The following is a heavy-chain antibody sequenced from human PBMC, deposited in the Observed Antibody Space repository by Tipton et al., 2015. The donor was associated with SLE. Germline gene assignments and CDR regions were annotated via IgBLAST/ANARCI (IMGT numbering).Heavy chain of an antibody. V-gene: IGHV4-39*01. CDR3: ARPRTYYDFWSGYRDAFDI. CDR2: IYYSGST. J-gene: IGHJ3*02. Sequence: TLSLTCTVSGGSISSSSYYWGWIRQPPGKGLEWIGSIYYSGSTYYNPSLKSRVTISVDTSKNQFSLKLSSVTAADPAVYYCARPRTYYDFWSGYRDAFDIWGQGTMATVSS. CDR1: GGSISSSSYY. D-gene: IGHD3-3*01.